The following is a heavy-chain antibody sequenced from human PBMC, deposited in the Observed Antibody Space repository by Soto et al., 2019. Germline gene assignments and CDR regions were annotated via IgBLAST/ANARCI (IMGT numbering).Heavy chain of an antibody. CDR1: GGTFSSYA. D-gene: IGHD6-19*01. Sequence: VASVKVSCKASGGTFSSYAISWVRQAPGQGLEWMGGIIPIFGTANYAQKFQGRVTITADESTSTAYMELSSLRSEDTAVYYCARGGIVAVAGTPFDYWGQGTLVTVSS. V-gene: IGHV1-69*13. CDR3: ARGGIVAVAGTPFDY. CDR2: IIPIFGTA. J-gene: IGHJ4*02.